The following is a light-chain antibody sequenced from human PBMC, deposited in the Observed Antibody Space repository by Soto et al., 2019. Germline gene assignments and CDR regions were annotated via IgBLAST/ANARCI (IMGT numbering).Light chain of an antibody. CDR3: QQYNNLPRALT. CDR1: QDISNY. CDR2: DAS. V-gene: IGKV1-33*01. J-gene: IGKJ4*01. Sequence: DLQMTQSPSSLSASVGDRVTITCQASQDISNYLNWYQQKPGKAPNLLIYDASTLETGVPSRFSGSGSGTDFTFTISSLQPEDVATYYCQQYNNLPRALTFGGGTKVEIK.